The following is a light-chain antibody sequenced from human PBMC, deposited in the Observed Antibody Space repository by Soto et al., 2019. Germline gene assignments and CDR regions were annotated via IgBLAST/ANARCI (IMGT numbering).Light chain of an antibody. Sequence: EIVLTQSPGTLSLSPGERATLSCRASQSVNGNYLAWYQQRPGQAPRLLIYVASNRAAGVADRFSGSGSGTDFTLTISRLEPEDFAVYYCHQYASLPITFGQGTRLQIK. CDR2: VAS. J-gene: IGKJ5*01. CDR1: QSVNGNY. V-gene: IGKV3-20*01. CDR3: HQYASLPIT.